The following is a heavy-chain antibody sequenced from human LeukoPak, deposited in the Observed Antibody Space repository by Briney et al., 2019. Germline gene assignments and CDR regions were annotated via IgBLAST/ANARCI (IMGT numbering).Heavy chain of an antibody. V-gene: IGHV3-53*01. CDR3: ARGGGYGGTSGYFDY. CDR2: IYSGGST. CDR1: GFTVSSNY. D-gene: IGHD4-23*01. Sequence: TGGSLRLSCAASGFTVSSNYMSWVRQAPGKGLEWVSVIYSGGSTYYADSVKGRSTIPRDNSKNTLYLQMNSLRAEDTAVYYCARGGGYGGTSGYFDYWGQGTLVTVSS. J-gene: IGHJ4*02.